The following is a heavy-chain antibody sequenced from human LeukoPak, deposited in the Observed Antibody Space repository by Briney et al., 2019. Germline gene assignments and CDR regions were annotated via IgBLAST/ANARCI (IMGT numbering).Heavy chain of an antibody. Sequence: SETLSPTCTVSGDSISSTTYSFGGWIRQPPGKGLEWIGTMDYSGSTYYNPTLKSRVTMSVDTSKNQFSLKLSSVTAADTAVYYCARTKQVNSYYFCMDVWGKGTTVTVSS. D-gene: IGHD2-8*01. V-gene: IGHV4-39*01. J-gene: IGHJ6*03. CDR1: GDSISSTTYS. CDR2: MDYSGST. CDR3: ARTKQVNSYYFCMDV.